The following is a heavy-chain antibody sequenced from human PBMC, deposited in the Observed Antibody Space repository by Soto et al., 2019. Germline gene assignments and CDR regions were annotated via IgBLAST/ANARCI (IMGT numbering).Heavy chain of an antibody. CDR3: ARQVEGGTRSSSLCLGVDY. Sequence: SVKVSCKASGGTFSSYAISWVRQASGQGLEWMGGIIPIFGTANYAQKFQGRVTITADESTSTAYMELSSLRSEDTAVYYCARQVEGGTRSSSLCLGVDYWGQGTLVTVSS. CDR2: IIPIFGTA. V-gene: IGHV1-69*13. CDR1: GGTFSSYA. J-gene: IGHJ4*02. D-gene: IGHD6-6*01.